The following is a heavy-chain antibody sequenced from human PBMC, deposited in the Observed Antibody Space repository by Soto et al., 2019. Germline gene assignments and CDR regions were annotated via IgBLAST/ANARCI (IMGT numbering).Heavy chain of an antibody. CDR2: IIPILGIA. J-gene: IGHJ4*02. D-gene: IGHD3-3*01. CDR1: GGTFSSYT. Sequence: QVQLVQSGAEVKKPGSSVKVSCKASGGTFSSYTISWVRQAPGQGLEWMGRIIPILGIANYAQKFQGRVTITADESTSTAYMELSSLRSEYTAVYYCARDRSPYYDFWGGQTDYWGQGTLVTVSS. CDR3: ARDRSPYYDFWGGQTDY. V-gene: IGHV1-69*08.